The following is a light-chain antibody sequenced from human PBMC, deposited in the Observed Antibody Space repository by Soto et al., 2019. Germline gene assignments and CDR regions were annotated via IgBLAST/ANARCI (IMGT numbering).Light chain of an antibody. V-gene: IGKV3-15*01. Sequence: EIVLTQSPATLSLSPGGRATLSCRASQSVSGDLAWYHHKPGQAPRLLIYDASTRALDTPARFAGSGSGTEFTLTISSLQSEDFAVYFCQQYNNWPITFGQGTRLEIK. CDR1: QSVSGD. CDR3: QQYNNWPIT. CDR2: DAS. J-gene: IGKJ5*01.